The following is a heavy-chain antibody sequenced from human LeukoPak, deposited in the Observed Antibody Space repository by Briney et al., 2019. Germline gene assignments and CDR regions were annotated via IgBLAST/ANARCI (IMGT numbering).Heavy chain of an antibody. J-gene: IGHJ6*03. CDR2: INHSGST. CDR3: ARGRSSWPNYYYYYMDV. V-gene: IGHV4-34*01. CDR1: GGSFSGYY. D-gene: IGHD6-13*01. Sequence: SETLSLTCAVYGGSFSGYYWSWIRQPPGKGLEWIGEINHSGSTNYNPSLKSRVTISVDTSKNQFSLKLSSVTAADTAVYYCARGRSSWPNYYYYYMDVWGKGTTVTISS.